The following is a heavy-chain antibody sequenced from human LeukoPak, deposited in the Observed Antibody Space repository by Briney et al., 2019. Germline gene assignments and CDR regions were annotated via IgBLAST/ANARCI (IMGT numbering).Heavy chain of an antibody. Sequence: SETLSLTCAVSGGSISSYYWSWIRQPPGKGLEWIGYIYYSGSTNYNPSLKSRVTISVDTSKNQFSLKLSSVTAADTAVYYCARGPAYYDFYFDYWGQGTLVTVSS. CDR1: GGSISSYY. CDR3: ARGPAYYDFYFDY. D-gene: IGHD3-3*01. V-gene: IGHV4-59*01. J-gene: IGHJ4*02. CDR2: IYYSGST.